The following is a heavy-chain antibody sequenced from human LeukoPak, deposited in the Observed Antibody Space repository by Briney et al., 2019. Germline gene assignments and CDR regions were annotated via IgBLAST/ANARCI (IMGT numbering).Heavy chain of an antibody. CDR2: MDGGGHST. Sequence: GGSLRLSCAASGFTFSNYAMSWVRQAPGKGLEWVSTMDGGGHSTYYADSAKGRFTISRDNSKNTLYLQVKSLRAEDTAIYYCAKDQPADGYNSIWGQGTLVTVSS. CDR1: GFTFSNYA. CDR3: AKDQPADGYNSI. J-gene: IGHJ4*02. D-gene: IGHD5-24*01. V-gene: IGHV3-23*01.